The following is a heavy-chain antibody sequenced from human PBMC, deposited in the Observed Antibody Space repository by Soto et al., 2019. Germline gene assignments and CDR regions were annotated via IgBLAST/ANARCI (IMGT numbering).Heavy chain of an antibody. CDR3: ARDRPYYFDY. CDR2: ISYDGSNK. V-gene: IGHV3-30-3*01. CDR1: GFTFSSYA. Sequence: GGSLRLSCAASGFTFSSYAMHWVRQAPGKGLEWVAVISYDGSNKYYADSVKGRFTISRDNSKNTLYLQMNSLRAEDTAVYYCARDRPYYFDYWGQGTLVTVSS. J-gene: IGHJ4*02.